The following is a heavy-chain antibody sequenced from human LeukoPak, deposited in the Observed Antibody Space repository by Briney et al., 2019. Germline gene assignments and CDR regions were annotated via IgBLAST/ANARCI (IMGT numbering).Heavy chain of an antibody. CDR2: ISSSGSYK. CDR1: GFTFSSYS. D-gene: IGHD4-23*01. J-gene: IGHJ4*02. Sequence: GGSLRLSCAASGFTFSSYSMNWVRQAPGKGLEWVSSISSSGSYKYFADSVKGRFTISRDNAKNSLFLHMNSLRAEDTAVYYCAREGYYGGAPDYWGQGTLVTVSS. V-gene: IGHV3-21*01. CDR3: AREGYYGGAPDY.